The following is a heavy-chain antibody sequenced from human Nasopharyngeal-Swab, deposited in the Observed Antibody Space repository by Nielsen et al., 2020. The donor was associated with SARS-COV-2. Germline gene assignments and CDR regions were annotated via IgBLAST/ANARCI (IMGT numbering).Heavy chain of an antibody. CDR2: ISGSGGST. Sequence: GESPKISCAASGFTFSSYAMSWVRQAPGKGLEWVSAISGSGGSTYYADSVKGRFTISRDNSKNTLYLQMNSLRAEDTAVYYCAKGVVGIAAAGDWFDPWGQGTLVTVSS. D-gene: IGHD6-13*01. CDR3: AKGVVGIAAAGDWFDP. J-gene: IGHJ5*02. V-gene: IGHV3-23*01. CDR1: GFTFSSYA.